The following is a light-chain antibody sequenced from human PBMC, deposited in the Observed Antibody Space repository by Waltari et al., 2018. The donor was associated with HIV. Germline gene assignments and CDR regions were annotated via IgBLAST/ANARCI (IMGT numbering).Light chain of an antibody. V-gene: IGKV3-11*01. Sequence: EIVLRQSPVILSLSPGEGATLSCWASQSVGSFLAWYQQRPAQSPSLLISDASRRASGVPARFSGSGSGTNFTLTIRNLEPEDVAIYYCQQRSNWPPWAFGQGTRVDIK. CDR2: DAS. CDR3: QQRSNWPPWA. CDR1: QSVGSF. J-gene: IGKJ1*01.